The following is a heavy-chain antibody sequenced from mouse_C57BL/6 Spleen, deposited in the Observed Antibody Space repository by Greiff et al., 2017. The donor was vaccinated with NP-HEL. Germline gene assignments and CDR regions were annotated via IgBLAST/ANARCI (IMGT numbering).Heavy chain of an antibody. CDR3: ARLLDYAMDY. Sequence: VKLQESGAELARPGASVKLSCKASGYTFTSYGISWVKQRTGQGLEWIGEIYPRSGNTYYNEKFKGKATLTADKSSSTAYMELRSLTSEDSAVYFCARLLDYAMDYWGQGTSVTVSS. J-gene: IGHJ4*01. CDR1: GYTFTSYG. V-gene: IGHV1-81*01. D-gene: IGHD1-1*01. CDR2: IYPRSGNT.